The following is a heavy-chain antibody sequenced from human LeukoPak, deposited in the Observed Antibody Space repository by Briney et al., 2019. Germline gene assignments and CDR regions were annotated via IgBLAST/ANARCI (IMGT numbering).Heavy chain of an antibody. D-gene: IGHD2-21*01. Sequence: SETLSLTCTVSGASISSSSYYWGWIRQPPGKGLEWIGSIYYSGSTYYNPSLKSRVTISVDTSKNQFSLKLSSVTAADTAVYYCARDDSYGNFDYWGQGTLVTVSS. CDR3: ARDDSYGNFDY. V-gene: IGHV4-39*07. CDR2: IYYSGST. J-gene: IGHJ4*02. CDR1: GASISSSSYY.